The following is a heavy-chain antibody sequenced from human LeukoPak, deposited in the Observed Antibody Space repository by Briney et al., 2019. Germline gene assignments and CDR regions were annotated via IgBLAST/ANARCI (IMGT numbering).Heavy chain of an antibody. CDR2: INSGGDTI. CDR3: ARGGSGWTFNH. CDR1: GFSFRDNF. D-gene: IGHD2/OR15-2a*01. J-gene: IGHJ4*02. V-gene: IGHV3-11*01. Sequence: VGSLRLSCTASGFSFRDNFMGWLREAPGKGLEWVSYINSGGDTIHYSGAVKGRFSISRDNSKRLLYLQMSRLRIDDTALYYCARGGSGWTFNHWGQGTLVSVAS.